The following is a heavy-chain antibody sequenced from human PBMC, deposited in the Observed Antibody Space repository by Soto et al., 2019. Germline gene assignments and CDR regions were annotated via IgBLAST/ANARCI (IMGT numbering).Heavy chain of an antibody. J-gene: IGHJ6*02. CDR2: IIDSGIST. Sequence: AGGFLRLSCAASGFTFRSYARSWVCQAPGKGLEWVSDIIDSGISTYYADSVKGRFTISRDNSKSTLYLQMNSLRAEDTALYYCAKGRSYYYYYGVDVWGQGTTVTVSS. V-gene: IGHV3-23*01. CDR3: AKGRSYYYYYGVDV. CDR1: GFTFRSYA.